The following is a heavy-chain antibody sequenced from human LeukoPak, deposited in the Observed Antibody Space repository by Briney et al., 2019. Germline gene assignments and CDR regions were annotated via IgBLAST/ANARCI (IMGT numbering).Heavy chain of an antibody. D-gene: IGHD6-13*01. CDR2: INHSGST. J-gene: IGHJ4*02. Sequence: PSDTLSLTCAVYGGSFSGYYWSWLRQPPGKGLEWIGEINHSGSTNYNPSLKSRVTISVDTSKNQFSLKLSSVTAADTAGYYCARGNVAAGNAIDYWGQGTLVTVSS. V-gene: IGHV4-34*01. CDR1: GGSFSGYY. CDR3: ARGNVAAGNAIDY.